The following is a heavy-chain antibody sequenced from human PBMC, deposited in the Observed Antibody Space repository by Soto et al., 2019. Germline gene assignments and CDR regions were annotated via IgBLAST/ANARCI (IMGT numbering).Heavy chain of an antibody. V-gene: IGHV3-30*18. J-gene: IGHJ6*02. CDR3: AKVTGSSSWYYYYYGMDV. D-gene: IGHD6-13*01. CDR1: GFTFSSYG. Sequence: GGSLRLSCAASGFTFSSYGMHWVRQAPGKGLEWVAVISYDGSNKYYADSVKGRFTISRDNSKNTLYLQMNSLRAEDTAVYYCAKVTGSSSWYYYYYGMDVWGQGTTVTVSS. CDR2: ISYDGSNK.